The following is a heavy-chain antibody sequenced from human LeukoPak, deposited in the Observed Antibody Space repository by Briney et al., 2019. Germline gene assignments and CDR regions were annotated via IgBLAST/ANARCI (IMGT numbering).Heavy chain of an antibody. CDR3: ARERYCSSTSCYKLDY. V-gene: IGHV1-2*02. CDR1: GYTFTGYY. J-gene: IGHJ4*02. CDR2: INPNSGGT. D-gene: IGHD2-2*01. Sequence: GASVKVSCKASGYTFTGYYMHWVRQAPGQGLEWMGWINPNSGGTNYAQKFQGRVTMTRETSISTAYMELSRLRSDDTAVYYCARERYCSSTSCYKLDYWGQGTLVTVSS.